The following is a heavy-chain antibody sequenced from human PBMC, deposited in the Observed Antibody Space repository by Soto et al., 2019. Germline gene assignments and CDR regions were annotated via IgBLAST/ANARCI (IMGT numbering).Heavy chain of an antibody. CDR3: ARADYYGSGLFDY. V-gene: IGHV4-59*01. CDR2: IYYSGST. CDR1: GGSISSYY. Sequence: QVQLQESGPGLVKPSETLSLTCTVSGGSISSYYWSWIRQPPGKGLEWIGYIYYSGSTNYNPSLKSRVTISVDTSKDQFSLKRSSVTAADTAVYYCARADYYGSGLFDYWGQGTLVTVSS. D-gene: IGHD3-10*01. J-gene: IGHJ4*02.